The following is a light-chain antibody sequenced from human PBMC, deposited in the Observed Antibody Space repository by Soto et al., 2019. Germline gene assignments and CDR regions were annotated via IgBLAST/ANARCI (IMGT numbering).Light chain of an antibody. J-gene: IGLJ3*02. CDR1: SSNIGSNY. Sequence: VLTQPPSASGTPGQRVTISCSGSSSNIGSNYVYWYQQLPGTAPKLLIYRNNQRPSGVPDRFSGSKSGTSASLAISGLRSEDEADYYCAAWDDSLSGDWVFGGGTKLTVL. CDR3: AAWDDSLSGDWV. V-gene: IGLV1-47*01. CDR2: RNN.